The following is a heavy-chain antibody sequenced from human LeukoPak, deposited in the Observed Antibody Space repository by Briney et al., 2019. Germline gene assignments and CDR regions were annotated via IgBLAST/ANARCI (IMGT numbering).Heavy chain of an antibody. CDR3: ARTFDTSGYFYYYDN. V-gene: IGHV4-59*01. CDR1: GGSISSNY. D-gene: IGHD3-22*01. Sequence: SETLSLTCTVSGGSISSNYWSWIRQPPGKGLEWIGYIHKNVGTNYNPSLKSRVTISLDTSKNQFSLKLSSVTAADTAVYYCARTFDTSGYFYYYDNWGQGTLVTVS. J-gene: IGHJ4*02. CDR2: IHKNVGT.